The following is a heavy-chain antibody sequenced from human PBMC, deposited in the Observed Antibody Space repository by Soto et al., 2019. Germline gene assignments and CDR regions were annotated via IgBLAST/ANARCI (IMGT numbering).Heavy chain of an antibody. CDR2: INHSGST. J-gene: IGHJ5*02. D-gene: IGHD2-2*01. CDR1: GGFISTYF. Sequence: SETLSLTCTVSGGFISTYFWSWIRQPPGKGLEWIGEINHSGSTNYNPSLKSRVTISVDTSKNQFSLKLSSVTAADTAVYYCARTQYCSSTSCYLGWSYNWFDPWGQGTLVTVSS. CDR3: ARTQYCSSTSCYLGWSYNWFDP. V-gene: IGHV4-34*01.